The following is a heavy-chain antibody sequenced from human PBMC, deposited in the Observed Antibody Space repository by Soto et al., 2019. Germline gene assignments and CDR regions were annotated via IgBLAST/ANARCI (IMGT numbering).Heavy chain of an antibody. Sequence: GGSLRLSCAASGFTFSSYGMHWVRQAPGKGLEWVAVISYDGSNKYYADSVKGRFTISRDNSKNTLYLQMNSLRAEDTAVYYCAKDNRDTTVTIHYDYWGQGTLVTVSS. CDR1: GFTFSSYG. CDR3: AKDNRDTTVTIHYDY. V-gene: IGHV3-30*18. J-gene: IGHJ4*02. D-gene: IGHD4-17*01. CDR2: ISYDGSNK.